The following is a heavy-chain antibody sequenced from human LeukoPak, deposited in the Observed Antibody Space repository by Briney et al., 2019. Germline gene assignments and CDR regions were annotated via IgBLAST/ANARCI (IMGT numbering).Heavy chain of an antibody. CDR3: ARDRGDYYDTAGRAFDI. J-gene: IGHJ3*02. CDR2: INPNSGGT. CDR1: GYTFTGYY. D-gene: IGHD3-22*01. V-gene: IGHV1-2*02. Sequence: GASVKVSCKASGYTFTGYYMHWVRQAPGQELEWMGWINPNSGGTNYAQKFQGRVTMTRDTSISTAYMELSRLRSDDTAVYYCARDRGDYYDTAGRAFDIWGQGTMVTVSS.